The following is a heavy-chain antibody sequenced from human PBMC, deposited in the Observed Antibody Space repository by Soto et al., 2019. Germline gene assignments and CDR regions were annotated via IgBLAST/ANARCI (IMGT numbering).Heavy chain of an antibody. CDR3: VRGSRSSRPYYFDH. Sequence: GGSLILSCAASGFTFRSYAMSWVRQAPGKGLDWVSAIGGDGVSAYYADSVKGRFTISRDNSKNTLDLQMNSLRAEDTAVYYCVRGSRSSRPYYFDHWGQGTRVTVSS. CDR1: GFTFRSYA. J-gene: IGHJ4*02. CDR2: IGGDGVSA. D-gene: IGHD2-2*01. V-gene: IGHV3-23*01.